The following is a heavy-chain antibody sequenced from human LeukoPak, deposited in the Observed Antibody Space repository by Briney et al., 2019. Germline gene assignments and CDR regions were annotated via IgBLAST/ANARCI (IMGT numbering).Heavy chain of an antibody. J-gene: IGHJ4*02. CDR2: IYSGGST. D-gene: IGHD2-21*01. CDR3: ARVGEGTFDY. Sequence: GGSLRLSCAASGFTVSSNYMSWVRQAPGKGLEWGSVIYSGGSTYYADSVTGRFTISRDNSKHTLYLQMNSLRAEDTAVYYCARVGEGTFDYWGQGTLVTVSS. V-gene: IGHV3-66*01. CDR1: GFTVSSNY.